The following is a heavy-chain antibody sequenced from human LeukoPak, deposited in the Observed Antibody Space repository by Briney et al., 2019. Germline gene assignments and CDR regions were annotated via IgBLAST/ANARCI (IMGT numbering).Heavy chain of an antibody. Sequence: PGGSLRLSCAASGFTFSSYSMNWVRQAPGKGLEWVSSISSSSSYINYADSVKGRFTISRDNAKNSLYLQMNSLRAEDTAVYYCARDPHDIVVVPRPRGDYWGQGTLVTVSS. CDR3: ARDPHDIVVVPRPRGDY. J-gene: IGHJ4*02. D-gene: IGHD2-2*01. CDR2: ISSSSSYI. CDR1: GFTFSSYS. V-gene: IGHV3-21*01.